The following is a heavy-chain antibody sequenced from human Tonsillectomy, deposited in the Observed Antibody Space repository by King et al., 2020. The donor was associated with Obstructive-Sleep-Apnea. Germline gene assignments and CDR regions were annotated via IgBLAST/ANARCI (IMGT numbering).Heavy chain of an antibody. V-gene: IGHV3-23*04. J-gene: IGHJ6*02. CDR3: AKDRSPIWMVRGVIREPYYYYGMDV. D-gene: IGHD3-10*01. CDR1: GFTFSSYA. Sequence: VQLVESGGGLVQPGGSLRLSCAASGFTFSSYAMSWVRQAPGKGLEWVSAISGSGGSTYYADAVKGRFTISRGNSKNTMYLQMNSLRAEDPAVYSCAKDRSPIWMVRGVIREPYYYYGMDVWGQGTTVTVSS. CDR2: ISGSGGST.